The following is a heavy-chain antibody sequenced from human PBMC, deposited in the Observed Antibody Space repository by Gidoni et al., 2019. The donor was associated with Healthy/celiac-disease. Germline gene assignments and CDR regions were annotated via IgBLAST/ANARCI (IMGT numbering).Heavy chain of an antibody. D-gene: IGHD3-10*01. CDR2: IYSGGST. J-gene: IGHJ6*02. CDR1: GFTVSSNY. CDR3: ARDMVRGYYGMDV. V-gene: IGHV3-53*02. Sequence: EVQLVETGGGLIQPGGSLRLSCPASGFTVSSNYMRWVRQAPGKGLEWVSVIYSGGSTYYADSVKGRFTISRDNSKNTLYLQMNSLRAEDTAVYYCARDMVRGYYGMDVWGQGTTVTVSS.